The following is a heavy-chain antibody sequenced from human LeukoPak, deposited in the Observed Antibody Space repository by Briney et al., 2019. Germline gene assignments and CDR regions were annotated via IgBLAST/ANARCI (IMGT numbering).Heavy chain of an antibody. V-gene: IGHV4-59*01. Sequence: SETLSLTCTVSGGTISSYYWGWIRQPPGKGLEWIGYIYYSGSTNYNPSLKSRVTISVDTSKNQFSLKLSSVTAADTAVYYCARTTEGGYTYDYFYYYYMDVWGKGTTVTISS. CDR1: GGTISSYY. J-gene: IGHJ6*03. CDR3: ARTTEGGYTYDYFYYYYMDV. CDR2: IYYSGST. D-gene: IGHD5-18*01.